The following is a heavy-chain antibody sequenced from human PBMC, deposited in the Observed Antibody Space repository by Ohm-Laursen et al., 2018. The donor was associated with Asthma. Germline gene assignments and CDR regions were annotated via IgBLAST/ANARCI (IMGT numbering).Heavy chain of an antibody. D-gene: IGHD4-23*01. Sequence: SLRLSCTASGFTFSSYGMHWVRQAPGKGLEWVAVISYDGSNKYYADSVKGRFTISRDNSKNTLYLQMNSLRAEDTAVYYCAGGYYGGNSGYYARYYFDYWGQGTLVTVSS. CDR3: AGGYYGGNSGYYARYYFDY. V-gene: IGHV3-30*03. CDR1: GFTFSSYG. J-gene: IGHJ4*02. CDR2: ISYDGSNK.